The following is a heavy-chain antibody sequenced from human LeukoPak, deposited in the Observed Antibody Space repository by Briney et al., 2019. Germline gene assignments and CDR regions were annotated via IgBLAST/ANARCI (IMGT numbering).Heavy chain of an antibody. Sequence: PGESLKISCKGSGYSFTSYWIGWVRQMPGKGLEWMGIIYPGDSDTRYSPSFQGQVTISADKSISTAYLQWSSLKASDTAMYYCARLRMTTVNPITYYFDYWGQGTLVTVSS. D-gene: IGHD4-17*01. CDR2: IYPGDSDT. CDR1: GYSFTSYW. J-gene: IGHJ4*02. CDR3: ARLRMTTVNPITYYFDY. V-gene: IGHV5-51*01.